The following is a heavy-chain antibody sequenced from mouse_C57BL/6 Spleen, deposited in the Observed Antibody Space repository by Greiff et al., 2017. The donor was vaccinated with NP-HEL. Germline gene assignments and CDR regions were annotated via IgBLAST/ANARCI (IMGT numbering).Heavy chain of an antibody. J-gene: IGHJ3*01. V-gene: IGHV1-53*01. D-gene: IGHD2-5*01. CDR1: GYTFTSYW. Sequence: VQLQHPGTELVKPGASVKLSCKASGYTFTSYWMHWVKQRPGQGLEWIGNINPSNGGTNYNEKFKSKATLTVDKSSSTDYMQLSSLTSEDSAVDDCDRGMGRYSNNEFAYWGQGTLVTVSA. CDR3: DRGMGRYSNNEFAY. CDR2: INPSNGGT.